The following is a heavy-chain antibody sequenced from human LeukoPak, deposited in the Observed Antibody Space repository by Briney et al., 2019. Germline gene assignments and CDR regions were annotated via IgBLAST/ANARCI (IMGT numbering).Heavy chain of an antibody. J-gene: IGHJ4*02. V-gene: IGHV1-3*01. CDR2: NNVDNGNT. Sequence: ASVKVSCKTSGYTFTSYSMHWVRQAPGQRLEWMGWNNVDNGNTKYSQKFQGRVTITRDTSAGTAYMELSRLRSEDSAVYYCARDILASSLTYFDWWGQGTVVTVSS. D-gene: IGHD2-15*01. CDR3: ARDILASSLTYFDW. CDR1: GYTFTSYS.